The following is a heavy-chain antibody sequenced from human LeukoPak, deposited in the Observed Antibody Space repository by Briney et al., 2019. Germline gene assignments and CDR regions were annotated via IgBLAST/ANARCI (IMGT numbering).Heavy chain of an antibody. CDR1: GFTLSGYW. J-gene: IGHJ4*02. D-gene: IGHD3-16*02. Sequence: GGSLRLSCAASGFTLSGYWIHWVRQAPGKGLVWVARINPDGSTTSYADSVKGRMTISRDNAKNSLYLQMNSLRAEDTAVYYCARGGRSGYWGQGTLVTVSS. V-gene: IGHV3-74*01. CDR2: INPDGSTT. CDR3: ARGGRSGY.